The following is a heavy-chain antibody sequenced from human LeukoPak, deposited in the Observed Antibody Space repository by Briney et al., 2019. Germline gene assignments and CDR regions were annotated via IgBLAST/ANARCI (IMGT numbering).Heavy chain of an antibody. Sequence: GESLKISCKGSGYSFTSYWIGWVRQMPGKGLEWMGIIYPGDSDTRYSPPFQGQVTISADKSISTAYLQWSSLKASDTAMYYCARRLAHCSSTSCYWGGFAFDIWGQGTMVTVSS. CDR1: GYSFTSYW. CDR3: ARRLAHCSSTSCYWGGFAFDI. D-gene: IGHD2-2*01. J-gene: IGHJ3*02. V-gene: IGHV5-51*01. CDR2: IYPGDSDT.